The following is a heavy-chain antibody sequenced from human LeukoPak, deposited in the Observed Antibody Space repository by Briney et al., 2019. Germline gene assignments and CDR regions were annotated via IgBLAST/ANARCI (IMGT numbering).Heavy chain of an antibody. D-gene: IGHD3-22*01. Sequence: SETLSLTCTVSGGSISSYYWSWIRQPPGKGLEWIGYIYYSGSTNYNPSLKSRVTISVDRSKNQFSLKLSSVTAADTAVYYCARGAYYYDSSGQFDYWGQGTLVTVSS. CDR3: ARGAYYYDSSGQFDY. CDR2: IYYSGST. J-gene: IGHJ4*02. CDR1: GGSISSYY. V-gene: IGHV4-59*01.